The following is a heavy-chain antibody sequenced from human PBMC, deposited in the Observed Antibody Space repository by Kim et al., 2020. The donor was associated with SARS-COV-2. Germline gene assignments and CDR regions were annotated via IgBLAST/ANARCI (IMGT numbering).Heavy chain of an antibody. CDR2: ISWNSGSI. V-gene: IGHV3-9*01. CDR3: AKDISGGYSYAQRGMDV. CDR1: GFTFDDYA. Sequence: GGSLRLSCAASGFTFDDYAMHWVRQAPGKGLEWVSGISWNSGSIGYADSVKCRFTISRDNAKNSLYLQMNSLRAEDTALYYCAKDISGGYSYAQRGMDVWGQGTTVTVSS. J-gene: IGHJ6*02. D-gene: IGHD5-18*01.